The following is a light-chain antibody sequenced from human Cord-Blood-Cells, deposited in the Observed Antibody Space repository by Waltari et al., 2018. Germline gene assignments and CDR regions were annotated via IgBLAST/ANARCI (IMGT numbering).Light chain of an antibody. CDR2: EGS. CDR3: CSYAGSSTSV. J-gene: IGLJ3*02. Sequence: QSALTQPAPVSGSPGQSITISCTGTSSAVGSYNLVSWYQQHPGKAPKLMIYEGSRRPSGVSNRFSGSKSGNTASLTISGLQAEDEADYYCCSYAGSSTSVFGGGTKLTVL. CDR1: SSAVGSYNL. V-gene: IGLV2-23*01.